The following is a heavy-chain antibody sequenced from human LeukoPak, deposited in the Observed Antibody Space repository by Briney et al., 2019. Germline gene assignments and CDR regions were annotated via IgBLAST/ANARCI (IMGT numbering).Heavy chain of an antibody. V-gene: IGHV2-5*02. J-gene: IGHJ3*02. CDR2: IYWDDDK. Sequence: SGPTLVNPTQTLTLTCTFSGFSLSTYGVGVGWIRQPPGKALECLALIYWDDDKRYNPSLKTRLTITKDTSKNQVVLTMTNMDPVDTATYYCAHSGTVTTPHDAFDIWGQGTMVTVSS. CDR1: GFSLSTYGVG. D-gene: IGHD4-17*01. CDR3: AHSGTVTTPHDAFDI.